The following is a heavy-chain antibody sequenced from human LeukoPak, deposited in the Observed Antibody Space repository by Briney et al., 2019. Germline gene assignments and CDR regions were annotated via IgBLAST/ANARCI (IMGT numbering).Heavy chain of an antibody. V-gene: IGHV4-59*01. CDR3: ARAGGYYDILTGYYSRAFDY. CDR2: TYYSGST. Sequence: KPSETLSLTCTVSGGSISSYYWSWIRQPPGKGLEWIGYTYYSGSTNYNPSLKSRVTISVDTSKNQFSLKLSSVTAADTAVYYCARAGGYYDILTGYYSRAFDYWGQGTLVTVSS. CDR1: GGSISSYY. J-gene: IGHJ4*02. D-gene: IGHD3-9*01.